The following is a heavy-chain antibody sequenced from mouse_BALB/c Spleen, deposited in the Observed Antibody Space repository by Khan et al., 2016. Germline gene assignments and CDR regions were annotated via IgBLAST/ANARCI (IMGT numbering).Heavy chain of an antibody. CDR1: GYTFSSYW. J-gene: IGHJ2*01. V-gene: IGHV1-9*01. D-gene: IGHD1-1*01. Sequence: QVQLQQSGAELMKPGASVKISCKATGYTFSSYWIAWVKQRPGHGLECIGVTLPGSGSTNYNEKFKGMSTFTADTSSNTAYMQLGSLTSEDSAVYYCARGFTTVVAPYFDYWGKGTTRTVAS. CDR2: TLPGSGST. CDR3: ARGFTTVVAPYFDY.